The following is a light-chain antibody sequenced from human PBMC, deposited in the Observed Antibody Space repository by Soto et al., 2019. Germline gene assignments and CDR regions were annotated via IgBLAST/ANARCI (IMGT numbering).Light chain of an antibody. CDR1: QSISDL. CDR2: TAS. V-gene: IGKV1-5*03. J-gene: IGKJ1*01. CDR3: QRYNSYGT. Sequence: DIQMTQSPSTLSASIGDRVTITCRASQSISDLLAWYQQKPGKAPKLLIYTASSLESGAPSRFSGSGSGTELTHTISSLQPDDSATYYCQRYNSYGTFGQGTKVEIK.